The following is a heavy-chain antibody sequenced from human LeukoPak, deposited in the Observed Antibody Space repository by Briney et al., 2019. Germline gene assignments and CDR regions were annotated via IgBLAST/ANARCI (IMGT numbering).Heavy chain of an antibody. V-gene: IGHV3-21*01. Sequence: GGSLRLSCAASGFTFSGYVMTWVRQAPGKGLECVSSITFSSSHIYYADSVKGRFTISRDNAKNSLYLQMNSLRAEDTAVYYCAREGSGYYYRKYYFDYWGQGTLVTVSS. D-gene: IGHD3-22*01. CDR2: ITFSSSHI. CDR3: AREGSGYYYRKYYFDY. J-gene: IGHJ4*02. CDR1: GFTFSGYV.